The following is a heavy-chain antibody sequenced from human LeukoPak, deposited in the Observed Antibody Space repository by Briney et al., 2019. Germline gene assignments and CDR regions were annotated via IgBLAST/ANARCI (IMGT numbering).Heavy chain of an antibody. V-gene: IGHV4-59*01. Sequence: SETLSLTXTVSGGSISSYYWSWIRQPPGKGLEWIGYIYYSGSTNYNPSLKSRVTISVDTSKNQFSLKLSSVTAADTAVYYCARGGMYYDFWSGYSDYYFYMDVWGKGTTVTVSS. J-gene: IGHJ6*03. CDR3: ARGGMYYDFWSGYSDYYFYMDV. CDR2: IYYSGST. D-gene: IGHD3-3*01. CDR1: GGSISSYY.